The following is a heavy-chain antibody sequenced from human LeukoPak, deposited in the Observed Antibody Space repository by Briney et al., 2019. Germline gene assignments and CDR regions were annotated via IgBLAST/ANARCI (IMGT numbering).Heavy chain of an antibody. V-gene: IGHV3-23*01. Sequence: GGSLRLSCAASGFTFNSYAMSWVRQAPGKGLEWVSALSGSGGTIYYADSVKGRFTISRDSSKNTLYLQMNSLRAEDTAVYYCATAEQLGDYWGQGTLVTVSS. CDR2: LSGSGGTI. CDR3: ATAEQLGDY. CDR1: GFTFNSYA. J-gene: IGHJ4*02. D-gene: IGHD6-6*01.